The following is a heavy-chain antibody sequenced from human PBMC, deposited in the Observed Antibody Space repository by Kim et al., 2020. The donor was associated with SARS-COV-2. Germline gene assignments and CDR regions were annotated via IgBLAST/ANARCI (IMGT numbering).Heavy chain of an antibody. CDR1: GGSISSYY. Sequence: SETLSLTCTVSGGSISSYYWSWIRQPPGKGLEWMGYIYYSGSTNYNPSLKSRVTISVDTSKNQFSLKLTPVPAADTAVYDCARHPSLYPAAAAVDYWGQGTLVTVSS. D-gene: IGHD2-2*01. CDR3: ARHPSLYPAAAAVDY. CDR2: IYYSGST. V-gene: IGHV4-59*08. J-gene: IGHJ4*02.